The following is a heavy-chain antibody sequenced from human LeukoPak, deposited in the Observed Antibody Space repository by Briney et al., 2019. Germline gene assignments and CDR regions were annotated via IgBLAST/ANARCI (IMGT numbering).Heavy chain of an antibody. CDR1: GFTFSNYA. V-gene: IGHV3-23*01. CDR2: ISGGTGTP. Sequence: GGSLRLSCAASGFTFSNYAMSWVRQAPGKGLEWVSGISGGTGTPFYADSVKGRFTISRDNSKNTLYLQMNSLRAEDTAVYYCAKAPTYSGYDPVDYWGQGTLVTVSS. CDR3: AKAPTYSGYDPVDY. D-gene: IGHD5-12*01. J-gene: IGHJ4*02.